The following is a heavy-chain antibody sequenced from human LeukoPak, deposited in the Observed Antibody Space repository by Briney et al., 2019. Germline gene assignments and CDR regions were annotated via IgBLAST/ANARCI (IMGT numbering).Heavy chain of an antibody. Sequence: GASVKVSCKASGYMFTTCYIHWVRQAPGQGPEWMGWINPNTGDTNYAPKFRGRVSMTRDESVSTAYMELSGLTSDDTAVFYCARVRRLMQTFDVWGQGTMVTVSS. J-gene: IGHJ3*01. V-gene: IGHV1-2*02. D-gene: IGHD4/OR15-4a*01. CDR2: INPNTGDT. CDR1: GYMFTTCY. CDR3: ARVRRLMQTFDV.